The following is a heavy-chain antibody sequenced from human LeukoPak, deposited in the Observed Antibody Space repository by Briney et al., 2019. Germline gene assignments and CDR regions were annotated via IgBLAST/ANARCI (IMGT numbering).Heavy chain of an antibody. CDR3: ARDLQDFWSGYWWFDP. CDR2: INQDGSEK. D-gene: IGHD3-3*01. CDR1: GFIFSNFW. Sequence: GGSLRLSCAASGFIFSNFWMSWVRQAPGKGLEWVANINQDGSEKYYVDSVKGRFTISRDNAKNSLYLQMNSLRAEDTAVYYCARDLQDFWSGYWWFDPWGQGTLVTVSS. J-gene: IGHJ5*02. V-gene: IGHV3-7*01.